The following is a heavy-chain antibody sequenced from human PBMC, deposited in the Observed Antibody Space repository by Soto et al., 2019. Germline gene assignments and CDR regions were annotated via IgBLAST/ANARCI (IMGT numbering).Heavy chain of an antibody. Sequence: PGGSLRLSCAASGFTFSSYSMNWVRQAPGKGLEWVSSISSSSSYIYYADSVKGRFTISRDNAKNSLYLQMNSLRAEDTAVYYCARDSDYYDSSGYNHDAFDIWGQGTMVTVS. D-gene: IGHD3-22*01. CDR2: ISSSSSYI. CDR3: ARDSDYYDSSGYNHDAFDI. CDR1: GFTFSSYS. V-gene: IGHV3-21*01. J-gene: IGHJ3*02.